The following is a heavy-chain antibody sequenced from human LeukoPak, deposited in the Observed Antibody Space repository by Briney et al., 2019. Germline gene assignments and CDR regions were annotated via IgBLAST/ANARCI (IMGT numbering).Heavy chain of an antibody. V-gene: IGHV4-59*01. CDR2: IYYSGTT. D-gene: IGHD6-19*01. CDR1: GGSFSSYY. J-gene: IGHJ4*02. CDR3: ARGGGGGYSSGWYDY. Sequence: SETLSLTCTVSGGSFSSYYWSWIRQPPGKGLEWIGYIYYSGTTNYNPSLKSRVTISVATSKNQFSLNLSSVTAADTAVYYCARGGGGGYSSGWYDYWGQGTLVTVSS.